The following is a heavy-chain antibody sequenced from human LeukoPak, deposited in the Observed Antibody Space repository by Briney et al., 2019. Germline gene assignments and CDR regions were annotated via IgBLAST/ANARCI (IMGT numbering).Heavy chain of an antibody. CDR2: INPNIGGT. J-gene: IGHJ6*02. CDR1: GYTFTDYY. Sequence: ASVKVSCTASGYTFTDYYMHWVGQAPSQAGGWMGWINPNIGGTNSAQKFQGRVTITRDTSISTAYLELSRLKSDDTAVYYCARGPGVGLRFLEWLSRYGVDVWGQGTMVTVSS. CDR3: ARGPGVGLRFLEWLSRYGVDV. V-gene: IGHV1-2*02. D-gene: IGHD3-3*01.